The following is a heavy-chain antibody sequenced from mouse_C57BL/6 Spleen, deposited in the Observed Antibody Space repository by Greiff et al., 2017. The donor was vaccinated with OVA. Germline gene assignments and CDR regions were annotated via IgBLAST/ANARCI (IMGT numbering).Heavy chain of an antibody. CDR3: ARLYDYDSAWFAY. J-gene: IGHJ3*01. Sequence: EVHLVESGGGLVQPGGSLKLSCAASGFTFSDYYMYWVRQTPEKRLEWVASISNGGGSTYYRDTVKGRFTISRDNAKNTLYLQMSRLKSEDTAMYYCARLYDYDSAWFAYWGQGTLVTVSA. V-gene: IGHV5-12*01. CDR1: GFTFSDYY. CDR2: ISNGGGST. D-gene: IGHD2-4*01.